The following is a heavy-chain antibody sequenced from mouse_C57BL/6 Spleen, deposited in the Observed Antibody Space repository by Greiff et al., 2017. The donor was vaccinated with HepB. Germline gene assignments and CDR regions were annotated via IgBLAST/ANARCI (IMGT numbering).Heavy chain of an antibody. D-gene: IGHD1-1*01. CDR3: ASPTTVEATPYAMDY. J-gene: IGHJ4*01. CDR1: GYTFTSYW. CDR2: IHPNSGST. V-gene: IGHV1-64*01. Sequence: VQLQQPGAELVKPGASVKLSCTASGYTFTSYWMHWVKQSPGQGLEWIGMIHPNSGSTNYTEKFKSKATLTVDKSSSTAYMQLSSLTSEDSAVYYCASPTTVEATPYAMDYWGQGTSVTVSS.